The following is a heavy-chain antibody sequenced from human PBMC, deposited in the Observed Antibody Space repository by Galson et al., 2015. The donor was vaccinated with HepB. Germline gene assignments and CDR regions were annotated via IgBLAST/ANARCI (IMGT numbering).Heavy chain of an antibody. CDR3: TAVSDSQIKLWFGELSPDVDY. CDR2: IKSKTDGGTT. V-gene: IGHV3-15*01. Sequence: SLRLSCAASGFTFSNAWMSWVRQAPGKGLEWVGRIKSKTDGGTTDYAAPVKGRFTISRDDSKNTLYLQMNSLKTEDTAVYYCTAVSDSQIKLWFGELSPDVDYWVQGTLVTVSS. CDR1: GFTFSNAW. J-gene: IGHJ4*02. D-gene: IGHD3-10*01.